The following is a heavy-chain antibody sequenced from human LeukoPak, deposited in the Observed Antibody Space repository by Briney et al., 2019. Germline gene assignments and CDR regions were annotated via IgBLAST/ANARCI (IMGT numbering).Heavy chain of an antibody. CDR3: ARSEGPFDWLLPFDY. J-gene: IGHJ4*02. V-gene: IGHV5-51*01. CDR2: IYPGDSDT. Sequence: GESLKISCKGSGYSFTSYWIGWVRQMPGKGLEWMGIIYPGDSDTRYSPSFQGQVTISADKSISTAYLQWSSLKASDTAMYYCARSEGPFDWLLPFDYWGQGTLVTVSS. D-gene: IGHD3-9*01. CDR1: GYSFTSYW.